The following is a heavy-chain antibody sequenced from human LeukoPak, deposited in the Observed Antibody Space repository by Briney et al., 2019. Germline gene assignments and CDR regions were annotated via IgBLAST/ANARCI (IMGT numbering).Heavy chain of an antibody. V-gene: IGHV1-46*01. Sequence: ASVKVSCKASGGTFSSYAISWVRQAPGQGLEWMALINPSGGSTHYAQKFQGRVTVTRDTSTSTVYMELTSLRSEDTAVYYCACLPYAFDIWGQGTMVTVSS. CDR1: GGTFSSYA. CDR3: ACLPYAFDI. CDR2: INPSGGST. J-gene: IGHJ3*02.